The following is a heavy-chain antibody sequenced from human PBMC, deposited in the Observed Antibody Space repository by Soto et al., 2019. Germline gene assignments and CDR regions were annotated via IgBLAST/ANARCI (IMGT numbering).Heavy chain of an antibody. V-gene: IGHV1-69*01. J-gene: IGHJ4*02. CDR1: GGTFSSYA. D-gene: IGHD4-17*01. Sequence: QVQLVQSGAEVKKPGSSVKVSCKASGGTFSSYAISWVRQAPGQGLEWMGGIIPIFGTANYAQKCQGRVTLTADESTSTAYMELSSLRSEDTAVYYGARDNLGAYGDYGSIDYWGQGTLVTVSS. CDR3: ARDNLGAYGDYGSIDY. CDR2: IIPIFGTA.